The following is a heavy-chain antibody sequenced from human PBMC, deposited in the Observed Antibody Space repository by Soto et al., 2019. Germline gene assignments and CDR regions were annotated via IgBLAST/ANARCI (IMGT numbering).Heavy chain of an antibody. CDR3: ARDNDRPQLGGNYYYILDV. CDR2: IMPVFRTP. V-gene: IGHV1-69*12. Sequence: QVQLEQSGAEVKKPGSSVKVSCKASGGTFRTAAISWVRQAPGQGLEWMGGIMPVFRTPDYAQKFQGRVTITADESTNTAYMELSGLRCDDTAVYYCARDNDRPQLGGNYYYILDVWGQGTTITVSS. D-gene: IGHD2-8*01. J-gene: IGHJ6*02. CDR1: GGTFRTAA.